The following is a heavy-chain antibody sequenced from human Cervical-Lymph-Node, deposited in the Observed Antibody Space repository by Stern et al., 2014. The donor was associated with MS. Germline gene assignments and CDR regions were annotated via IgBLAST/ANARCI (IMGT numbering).Heavy chain of an antibody. J-gene: IGHJ5*02. V-gene: IGHV3-11*01. CDR2: ISSSGSTI. Sequence: VQLLESGGGLVKPGGSLRLSCAASGFTFSDYYMSWIRQAPGKGLEWVSYISSSGSTIYYADSVKGRFTISRDNAKNSLYLQMNSLRAEDTAVYYCAGASGYSSSWYHHEDWFDPWGQGTLVTVSS. CDR1: GFTFSDYY. D-gene: IGHD6-13*01. CDR3: AGASGYSSSWYHHEDWFDP.